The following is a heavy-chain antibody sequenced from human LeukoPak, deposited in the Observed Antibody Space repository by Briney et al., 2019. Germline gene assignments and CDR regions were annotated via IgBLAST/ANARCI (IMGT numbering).Heavy chain of an antibody. J-gene: IGHJ6*02. CDR2: INPSGGST. CDR1: GYTFTSYY. V-gene: IGHV1-46*01. Sequence: ASVKVSSKASGYTFTSYYVHWVRQAPGQGLEWMGIINPSGGSTSYAQKFQGRVAMTRDTSTSTVYMELSSLRSEDTAVYYCARALTYYYGSGSYTTYYYYYGMDVWGQGTTVTVSS. CDR3: ARALTYYYGSGSYTTYYYYYGMDV. D-gene: IGHD3-10*01.